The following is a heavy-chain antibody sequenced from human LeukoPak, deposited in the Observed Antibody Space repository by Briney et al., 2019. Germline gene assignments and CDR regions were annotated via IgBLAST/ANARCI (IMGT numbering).Heavy chain of an antibody. V-gene: IGHV3-23*01. J-gene: IGHJ4*02. CDR3: AKDAGTARQDETFGFDY. Sequence: PGGSLRLSCAVSGFTFSSYSMSWVSQPPGKGLEWDSAISGSGGSTYYADSVKGRFTISRDNSKNTLYLQMKSLRAVDTAVYYCAKDAGTARQDETFGFDYWGQGTLVTVSS. CDR2: ISGSGGST. D-gene: IGHD6-6*01. CDR1: GFTFSSYS.